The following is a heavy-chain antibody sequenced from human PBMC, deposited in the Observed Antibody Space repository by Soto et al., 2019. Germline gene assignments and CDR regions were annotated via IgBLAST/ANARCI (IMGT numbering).Heavy chain of an antibody. CDR3: ARDVLGGAYDFWH. D-gene: IGHD3-3*01. Sequence: EVQLVESGGGLVQAGGCLRLSCAASGFSVSNFYMTWVRQAPGKGLEWVSVISSDGNTYYADSVKGRFTISRDSSKNTLYLAMDSLRAGDTAVYYCARDVLGGAYDFWHGGQGTLVTVSS. J-gene: IGHJ4*02. CDR2: ISSDGNT. CDR1: GFSVSNFY. V-gene: IGHV3-66*01.